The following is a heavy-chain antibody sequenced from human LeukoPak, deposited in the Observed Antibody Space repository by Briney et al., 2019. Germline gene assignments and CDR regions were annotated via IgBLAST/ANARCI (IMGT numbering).Heavy chain of an antibody. CDR3: ARSINLWLGVEY. CDR1: GGSIRGHY. CDR2: VLYSGSA. D-gene: IGHD5-18*01. V-gene: IGHV4-59*11. Sequence: SETLSLTRTVSGGSIRGHYWSWIRQPPGKGLEWIGYVLYSGSAYYNPALKSRLTISVDTSNNQFALKLTSVTAADTAVYYCARSINLWLGVEYWGQGTLVTVSS. J-gene: IGHJ4*02.